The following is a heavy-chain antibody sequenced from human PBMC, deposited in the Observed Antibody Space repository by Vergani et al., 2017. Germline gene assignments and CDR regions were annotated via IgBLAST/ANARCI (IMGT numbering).Heavy chain of an antibody. D-gene: IGHD3-9*01. CDR3: ARVMYRDEASTGYRLEGMDI. CDR2: IYSTGST. Sequence: QVQLEESGPGLVKPSETLSLTCTVSGGSFNPYYWSWIRQSPGKGLEWIGYIYSTGSTNYNPSLNSRVTMSVDTSKNQFSLKLRSVTAADTAVYCCARVMYRDEASTGYRLEGMDIWGQGTTVTISS. CDR1: GGSFNPYY. J-gene: IGHJ6*02. V-gene: IGHV4-59*13.